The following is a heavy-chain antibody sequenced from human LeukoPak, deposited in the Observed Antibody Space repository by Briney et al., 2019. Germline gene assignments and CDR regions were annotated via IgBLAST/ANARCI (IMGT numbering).Heavy chain of an antibody. CDR2: IRYDGSNK. CDR3: AKGQGPGIAVATDY. CDR1: GFTFSSYG. J-gene: IGHJ4*02. Sequence: GGSLRLSCAASGFTFSSYGMHWVRQAPGKGLEGGAFIRYDGSNKYYADSVKGRFTISRDNSKNTLYLQMNSLRAEDTAVYYCAKGQGPGIAVATDYWGQGTLVTVSS. V-gene: IGHV3-30*02. D-gene: IGHD6-19*01.